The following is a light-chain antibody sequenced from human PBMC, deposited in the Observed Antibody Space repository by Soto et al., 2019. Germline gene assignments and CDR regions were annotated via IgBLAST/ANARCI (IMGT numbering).Light chain of an antibody. CDR1: KSNIGDNP. J-gene: IGLJ3*02. CDR3: ATWDDSLNGGV. Sequence: QSVLTQPPSASGTPGQRVIISCSGSKSNIGDNPVNWFQQFPGTAPKLLIFSNDERPSGVPERFSGSKSGASASLAISGLQSDDEADYSCATWDDSLNGGVFGGGTKVTVL. V-gene: IGLV1-44*01. CDR2: SND.